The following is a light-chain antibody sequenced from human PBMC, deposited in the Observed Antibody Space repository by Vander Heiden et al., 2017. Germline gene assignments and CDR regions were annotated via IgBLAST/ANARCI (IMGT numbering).Light chain of an antibody. CDR3: QSYDSSLSVV. CDR1: SSNIGAGYD. CDR2: GNS. V-gene: IGLV1-40*01. Sequence: QSVLTQPPSVSGAPGQRVTISCTASSSNIGAGYDVHWYQQLPGTAPKRLIYGNSNRPSGVPDRFSGSKSGTSASLAITGLQAEDEADYYCQSYDSSLSVVFGGGTKLTVL. J-gene: IGLJ2*01.